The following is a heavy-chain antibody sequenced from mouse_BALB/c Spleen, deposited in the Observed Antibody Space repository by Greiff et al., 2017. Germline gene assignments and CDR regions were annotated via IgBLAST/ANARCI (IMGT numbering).Heavy chain of an antibody. CDR1: GYSITSDYA. J-gene: IGHJ1*01. CDR2: ISYSGST. Sequence: DVQLQESGPGLVKPSQSLSLTCTVTGYSITSDYAWNWIRQFPGNKLEWMGYISYSGSTSYNPSLKSRISITRDTSKNQFFLQLNSVTTEDTATYYCARDYRDDRYFDVWGEGTTVTVSA. D-gene: IGHD2-14*01. CDR3: ARDYRDDRYFDV. V-gene: IGHV3-2*02.